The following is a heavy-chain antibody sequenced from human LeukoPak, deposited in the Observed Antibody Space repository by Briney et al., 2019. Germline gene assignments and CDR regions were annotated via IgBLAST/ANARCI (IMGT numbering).Heavy chain of an antibody. J-gene: IGHJ4*02. V-gene: IGHV1-3*03. Sequence: GASVKVSCKASGYTFTSYAMHWVRQAPGQRLEWMGWINAGNGNTKYSQEFQGRVTITRNTSASTAYMELSSLRSEDMAVYYCARDARVQKWFGEVIMTTTYYFDDWGQGTLVTVSS. CDR3: ARDARVQKWFGEVIMTTTYYFDD. CDR1: GYTFTSYA. D-gene: IGHD3-10*01. CDR2: INAGNGNT.